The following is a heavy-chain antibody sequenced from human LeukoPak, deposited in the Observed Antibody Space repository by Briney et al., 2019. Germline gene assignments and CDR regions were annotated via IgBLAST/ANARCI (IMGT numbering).Heavy chain of an antibody. D-gene: IGHD3-22*01. Sequence: GGSLRLSCAASGFTLSINYMSWVRQAPGKGLEWVSLTYSGGSTYYADSVKGRFTISRDNSKNTLYLQMNSLRAEDTAVYFCARGHSDSRGYYQHDYWGQGTLVTVSS. CDR2: TYSGGST. J-gene: IGHJ4*02. CDR1: GFTLSINY. CDR3: ARGHSDSRGYYQHDY. V-gene: IGHV3-66*01.